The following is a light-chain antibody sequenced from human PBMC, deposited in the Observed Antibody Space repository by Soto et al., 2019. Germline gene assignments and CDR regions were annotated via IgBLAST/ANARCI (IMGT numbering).Light chain of an antibody. Sequence: PGERATLSCRASQSLRSGDLACYQQIPGQAPGLLIYGASSRATGIPVRFSGSGSGTEFTLTISSLQSEDFAVYYCQQYNNWPLTFGQGTRLEIK. V-gene: IGKV3-15*01. CDR1: QSLRSGD. J-gene: IGKJ5*01. CDR2: GAS. CDR3: QQYNNWPLT.